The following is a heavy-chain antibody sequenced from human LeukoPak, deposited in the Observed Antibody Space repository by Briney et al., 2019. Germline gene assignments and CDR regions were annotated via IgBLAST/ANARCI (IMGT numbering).Heavy chain of an antibody. V-gene: IGHV1-18*01. CDR3: ARDITMVRGAQVGYYYGMDV. D-gene: IGHD3-10*01. CDR2: ISAYNGNT. CDR1: GYTFTSYG. Sequence: GASVKVSCKASGYTFTSYGISWVRQAPGQGLEWMGWISAYNGNTNYAQKLQGRVTMTTDTSTSTAYMELRSLRSEDTAVYYCARDITMVRGAQVGYYYGMDVWGQGTTVTVSS. J-gene: IGHJ6*02.